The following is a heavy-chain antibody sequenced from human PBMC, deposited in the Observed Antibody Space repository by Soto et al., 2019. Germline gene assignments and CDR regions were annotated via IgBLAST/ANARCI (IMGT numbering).Heavy chain of an antibody. V-gene: IGHV1-18*01. CDR3: ARGRYGDY. Sequence: QVHLVQSGAEVKQPVASVKVSCKGSGYDFTTYGITWVRQAPGQGLEWMAWISAHNGNTNYAQKLQGRVTVTRDTSTSTAYMELRSLRSDDTAVYYCARGRYGDYWGQGALVTVSS. CDR2: ISAHNGNT. J-gene: IGHJ4*02. D-gene: IGHD1-1*01. CDR1: GYDFTTYG.